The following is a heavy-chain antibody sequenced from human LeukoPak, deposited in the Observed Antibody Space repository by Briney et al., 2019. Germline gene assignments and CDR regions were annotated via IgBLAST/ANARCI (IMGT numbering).Heavy chain of an antibody. CDR1: GYTFTTYG. CDR2: IRYDGTNK. D-gene: IGHD3-22*01. CDR3: ARDSEWGYYYDSSGYCDY. J-gene: IGHJ4*02. Sequence: GGSLRLSCAASGYTFTTYGMHWVRQAPGKGLEWVAFIRYDGTNKYYADSVKGRFTISRDNSQNIVDLQMNSLRAEDTAVYYCARDSEWGYYYDSSGYCDYWGQGTLVTVSS. V-gene: IGHV3-30*02.